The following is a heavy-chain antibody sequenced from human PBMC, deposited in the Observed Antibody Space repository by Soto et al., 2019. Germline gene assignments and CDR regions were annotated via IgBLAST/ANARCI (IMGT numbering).Heavy chain of an antibody. Sequence: ASVKVSCKASGYTFTSYGISWVRQAPGQGLEWMGWISAYNGNTNYAQKLQGRVTMTTDTSTGTAYMELRSLRSDDTAVYYCAREVSDYYYYYYGMDVWGQGTTVTVSS. D-gene: IGHD4-17*01. CDR3: AREVSDYYYYYYGMDV. CDR1: GYTFTSYG. V-gene: IGHV1-18*01. J-gene: IGHJ6*02. CDR2: ISAYNGNT.